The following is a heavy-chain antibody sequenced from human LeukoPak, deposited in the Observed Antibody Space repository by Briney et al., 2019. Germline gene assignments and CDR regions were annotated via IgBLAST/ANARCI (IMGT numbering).Heavy chain of an antibody. J-gene: IGHJ6*01. CDR3: AKDRMWWELPPSYYYGMDV. D-gene: IGHD1-26*01. CDR2: ISGSGGST. V-gene: IGHV3-23*01. Sequence: GGSLRLSCAASGSTFSSYAMSWVRQAPGKGLEWVSAISGSGGSTYYADSVKGRFTISRDNSKNTLYLQMNSLRAEDTAVYYCAKDRMWWELPPSYYYGMDVWGQGTTVTVSS. CDR1: GSTFSSYA.